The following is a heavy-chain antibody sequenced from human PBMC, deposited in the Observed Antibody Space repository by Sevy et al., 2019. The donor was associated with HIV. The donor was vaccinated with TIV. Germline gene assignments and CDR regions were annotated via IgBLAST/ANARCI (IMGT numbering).Heavy chain of an antibody. CDR2: VYPNSGGT. D-gene: IGHD1-7*01. CDR1: GYTFTGDY. CDR3: ARDGGGGTTNSGMDV. V-gene: IGHV1-2*06. J-gene: IGHJ6*02. Sequence: ASVKVSCKASGYTFTGDYLHWVRQAPGQGLEWMGRVYPNSGGTNYARKFQGRVTMTRDTSISTAYMELSRLRFDDTAVYYCARDGGGGTTNSGMDVWGQGTTDTVSS.